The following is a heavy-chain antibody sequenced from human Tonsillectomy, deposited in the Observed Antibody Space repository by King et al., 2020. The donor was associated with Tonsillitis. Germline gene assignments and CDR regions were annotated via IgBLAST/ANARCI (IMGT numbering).Heavy chain of an antibody. Sequence: VQLVESGGGLVKPGGSLRLSCVASGFTFSTYSMNWVRQAPGKGLEWVSSISSSSSYMYYADSVKGRFTIYRDNAKNSLYLQMKSLRAEDTAVYYCATSIVATDAYFDYWGQGTLVTVSS. D-gene: IGHD5-12*01. V-gene: IGHV3-21*01. CDR3: ATSIVATDAYFDY. CDR2: ISSSSSYM. J-gene: IGHJ4*02. CDR1: GFTFSTYS.